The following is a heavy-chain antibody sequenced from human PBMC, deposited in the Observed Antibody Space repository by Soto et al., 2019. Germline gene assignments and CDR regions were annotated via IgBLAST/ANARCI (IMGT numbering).Heavy chain of an antibody. V-gene: IGHV3-73*02. D-gene: IGHD3-22*01. CDR1: GFTFSGSA. CDR3: TSWLIY. Sequence: EVQLVESGGGLVQPGESLKLSCAASGFTFSGSAMHWVSQDSGKGLEWVGRISRKGNSYATAYAASLKGRFISSRDDSRNTAYLQMNSLKTEDTAVYYCTSWLIYWGQGTLVTVSS. J-gene: IGHJ4*02. CDR2: ISRKGNSYAT.